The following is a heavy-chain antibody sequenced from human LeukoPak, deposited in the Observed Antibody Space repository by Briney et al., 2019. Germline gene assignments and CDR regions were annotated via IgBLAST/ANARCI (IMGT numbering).Heavy chain of an antibody. V-gene: IGHV3-73*01. Sequence: GGSLRLSCAASGFIFSACAVHWIRQAPGKGLEWVGLIGSRADNHATLYGASMEGKFTISRDDSKNTAYLQMNSLRAEDTAVYYCAKLRIAVAGTPDYWGQGTLVTVSS. CDR3: AKLRIAVAGTPDY. CDR1: GFIFSACA. J-gene: IGHJ4*02. D-gene: IGHD6-19*01. CDR2: IGSRADNHAT.